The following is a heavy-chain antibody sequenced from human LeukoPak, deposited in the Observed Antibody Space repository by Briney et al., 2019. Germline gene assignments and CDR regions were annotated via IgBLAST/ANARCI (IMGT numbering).Heavy chain of an antibody. CDR2: ISSSGSTM. D-gene: IGHD1-26*01. CDR3: ARVLAGATYFDY. V-gene: IGHV3-48*03. Sequence: SWVRQAPGKGLEWLSYISSSGSTMYYADSVKGRITISRGNAKNSLYLQMNSLRAEDTAVYYCARVLAGATYFDYWGQGTLVTVSS. J-gene: IGHJ4*01.